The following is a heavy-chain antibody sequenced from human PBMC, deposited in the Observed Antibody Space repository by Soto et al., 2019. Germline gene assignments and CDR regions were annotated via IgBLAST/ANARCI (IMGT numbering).Heavy chain of an antibody. V-gene: IGHV4-31*03. J-gene: IGHJ6*02. D-gene: IGHD2-8*01. CDR2: IYYSGST. CDR3: AGAGCSNYGVDV. CDR1: GGSISSGAYY. Sequence: QVQLQESGPGLVKSSQTLSLPCTVSGGSISSGAYYWTWIRQHPGKGLEWIGYIYYSGSTYYNPSLKSRVAISIDTSKNQFSLKLSSVPAADTAVFYCAGAGCSNYGVDVWGQGTTVTVSS.